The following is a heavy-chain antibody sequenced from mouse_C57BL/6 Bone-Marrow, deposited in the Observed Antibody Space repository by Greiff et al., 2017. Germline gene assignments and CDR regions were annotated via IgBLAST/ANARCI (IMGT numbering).Heavy chain of an antibody. J-gene: IGHJ2*01. Sequence: EVQLQESGPGLVKPSQSLSLTCSVTGYSITSGYYWNWIRQFPGNKLELMGHISYGGSNNYNASLKNRISITRDTSKNQFFLRLNSVTTEDTATXYCARSDYYGSSWDYWGQGTTLTVSS. D-gene: IGHD1-1*01. CDR1: GYSITSGYY. CDR3: ARSDYYGSSWDY. V-gene: IGHV3-6*01. CDR2: ISYGGSN.